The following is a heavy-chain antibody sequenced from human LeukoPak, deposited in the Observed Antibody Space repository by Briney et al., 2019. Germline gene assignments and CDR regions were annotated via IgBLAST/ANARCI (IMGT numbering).Heavy chain of an antibody. CDR1: GFTVSSNY. J-gene: IGHJ4*02. CDR2: IYSGGTT. V-gene: IGHV3-53*01. D-gene: IGHD3-22*01. Sequence: PGGSLRLSCAASGFTVSSNYMSWVRQAPGKGLEWVSVIYSGGTTYYADSVKGRFTISRDNSKNTLYLQMNSPRAEDTAVYYCARGHYYDSSGTRPLDYWGQGTLVTVSS. CDR3: ARGHYYDSSGTRPLDY.